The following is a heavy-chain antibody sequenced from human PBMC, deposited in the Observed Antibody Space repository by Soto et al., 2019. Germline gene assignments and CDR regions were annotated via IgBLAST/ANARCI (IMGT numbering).Heavy chain of an antibody. J-gene: IGHJ3*02. CDR1: GFTFSSYD. V-gene: IGHV3-13*01. CDR2: IGTAGDT. Sequence: EVKLVESGGGLVQPGGSLRLSCAASGFTFSSYDMHWVRHATGKGLEWVSAIGTAGDTYYPGSVKGRFTISRENAKNSLYLQMNSLRAEDTAGYYCARGTPDACDIWGQGTMVTVSS. D-gene: IGHD2-15*01. CDR3: ARGTPDACDI.